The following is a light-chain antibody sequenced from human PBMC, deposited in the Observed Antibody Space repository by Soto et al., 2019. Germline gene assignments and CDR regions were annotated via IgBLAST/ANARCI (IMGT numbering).Light chain of an antibody. CDR2: DAS. CDR3: QQYNSHWT. Sequence: DIRMTQYPSTLSASVGDRVTITCRASQSISSWLAWYQQKPGKAPKLLIYDASSLESGVPSRLSGSGSGTEFTLTISSLPPDDFATYYCQQYNSHWTFGQGTKVDIK. J-gene: IGKJ1*01. CDR1: QSISSW. V-gene: IGKV1-5*01.